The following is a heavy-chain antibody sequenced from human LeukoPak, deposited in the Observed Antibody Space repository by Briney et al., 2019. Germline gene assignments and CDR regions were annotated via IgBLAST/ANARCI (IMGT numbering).Heavy chain of an antibody. D-gene: IGHD3-9*01. J-gene: IGHJ6*02. CDR2: INYSGST. CDR3: ARFNVYYDILTGYYPPYYYYGMDV. CDR1: GGSFSGYY. Sequence: SETLSLTCAVYGGSFSGYYWSWIRQPPGKGLEWIGEINYSGSTNYNPSLKSRVTISVDTSKNQFSLKLSSVTAADTAVYYCARFNVYYDILTGYYPPYYYYGMDVWGQGTTVTVSS. V-gene: IGHV4-34*01.